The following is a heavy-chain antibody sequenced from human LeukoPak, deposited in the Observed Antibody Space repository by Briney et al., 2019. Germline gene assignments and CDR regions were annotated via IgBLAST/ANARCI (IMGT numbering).Heavy chain of an antibody. Sequence: GGSLRLSCAASGFTFSSYGMHWVRQAPGKGLEWVAFIRYDGSNKYYADSVKGRFTISRDNSKNTLYLQMNSLRAEDTAVYYCAKGGNSARRYYYMGVWGKGTTVTVSS. J-gene: IGHJ6*03. V-gene: IGHV3-30*02. CDR2: IRYDGSNK. CDR3: AKGGNSARRYYYMGV. CDR1: GFTFSSYG. D-gene: IGHD4-23*01.